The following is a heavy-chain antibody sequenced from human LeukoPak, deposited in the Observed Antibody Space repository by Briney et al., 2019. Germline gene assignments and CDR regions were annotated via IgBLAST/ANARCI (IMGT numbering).Heavy chain of an antibody. CDR2: ISSSSSYI. CDR1: GFTFSSYS. V-gene: IGHV3-21*01. Sequence: GGSLRLSCAASGFTFSSYSMNWVRQAPGKGLEWVSSISSSSSYIYYADSVKGRFTICRDNAKNSLYLQMNSLRAEDTAVYYCARDRNGYYYDSSGYLWFDPWGQGTLVTVSS. D-gene: IGHD3-22*01. CDR3: ARDRNGYYYDSSGYLWFDP. J-gene: IGHJ5*02.